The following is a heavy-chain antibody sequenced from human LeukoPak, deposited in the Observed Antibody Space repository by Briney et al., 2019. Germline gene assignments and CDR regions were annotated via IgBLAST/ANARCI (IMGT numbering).Heavy chain of an antibody. Sequence: GGSLRLSCAASGFPFRSYVMHWVRQAPGKGLEYVSAITLDGISTYYANSVKGRFTISRDNSKNTLYLQMGSLRAEDMAVYYCARVAVPGTYDYWGQGTLVTVSS. CDR1: GFPFRSYV. CDR2: ITLDGIST. J-gene: IGHJ4*02. V-gene: IGHV3-64*01. CDR3: ARVAVPGTYDY. D-gene: IGHD6-19*01.